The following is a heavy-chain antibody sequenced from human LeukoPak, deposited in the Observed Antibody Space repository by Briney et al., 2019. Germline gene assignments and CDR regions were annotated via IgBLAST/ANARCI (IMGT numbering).Heavy chain of an antibody. CDR2: ISGSGDST. V-gene: IGHV3-23*01. J-gene: IGHJ4*02. CDR1: GFTFSIYA. CDR3: AKSPVSYSSGWSNFDY. D-gene: IGHD6-19*01. Sequence: PGGSLRLSCAASGFTFSIYAMSWVRQAPGRGLEWVSGISGSGDSTNYADSVKGRFTSSRDNSKNTLFLQMNMLRAEDTAVYYCAKSPVSYSSGWSNFDYWGQGTLVTVSS.